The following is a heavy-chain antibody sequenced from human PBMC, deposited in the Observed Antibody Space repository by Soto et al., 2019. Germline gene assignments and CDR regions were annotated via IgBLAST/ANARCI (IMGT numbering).Heavy chain of an antibody. CDR1: GFTFTNSA. V-gene: IGHV1-58*01. D-gene: IGHD3-22*01. J-gene: IGHJ6*02. CDR2: IVVGSGNT. CDR3: AADFYDSAAMDV. Sequence: GASVKVSCKASGFTFTNSAAQWMRQARGQRLEWIGWIVVGSGNTNYAQRFQERVTITRDMSTSTAYMELSSLRSEDTAVYYCAADFYDSAAMDVWGQGTTVTVSS.